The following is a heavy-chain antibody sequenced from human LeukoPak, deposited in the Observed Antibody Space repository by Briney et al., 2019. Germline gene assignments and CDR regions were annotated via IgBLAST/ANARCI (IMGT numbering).Heavy chain of an antibody. CDR2: IYYSGST. D-gene: IGHD3-22*01. Sequence: PSETLSLTCTVSDGSISSGGYCWSWIRQHPGKGLEWIGYIYYSGSTYYNPSLKSRVTMSVDTSKNQFSLKLSSVTAADTAMYYCARDRYYDSSGRIFDYWGQGTLVTVSS. CDR1: DGSISSGGYC. V-gene: IGHV4-31*03. J-gene: IGHJ4*02. CDR3: ARDRYYDSSGRIFDY.